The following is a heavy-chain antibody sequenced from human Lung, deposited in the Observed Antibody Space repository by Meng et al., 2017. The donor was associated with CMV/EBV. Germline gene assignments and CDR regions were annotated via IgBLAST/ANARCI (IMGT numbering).Heavy chain of an antibody. D-gene: IGHD1-26*01. CDR1: GFSISSNIR. CDR3: ARGKQDAWELLAY. CDR2: IDDSGST. J-gene: IGHJ4*02. V-gene: IGHV4-4*02. Sequence: VQLQESGPGLVKPSGTLSLTCGVSGFSISSNIRWTWVRQPPGKGLEWIGDIDDSGSTNYNPSLNSRISISLDKSKNHFSLKVNSVTAADTAVYYCARGKQDAWELLAYWGQGALVTVSS.